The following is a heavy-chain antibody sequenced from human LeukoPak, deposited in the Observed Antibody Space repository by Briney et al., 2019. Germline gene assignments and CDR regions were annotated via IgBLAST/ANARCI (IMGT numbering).Heavy chain of an antibody. J-gene: IGHJ5*02. V-gene: IGHV4-38-2*02. D-gene: IGHD4-17*01. Sequence: SETLSLTCTVSGYSISSAYYWGWIRQPPGKGLESIGIIHHGGSTYYTPSLKSRVTISVDTSKNQFSLKLSSVTAADTAVYYWARAPPPPPTGTANGFTPGGQEPLFTV. CDR1: GYSISSAYY. CDR3: ARAPPPPPTGTANGFTP. CDR2: IHHGGST.